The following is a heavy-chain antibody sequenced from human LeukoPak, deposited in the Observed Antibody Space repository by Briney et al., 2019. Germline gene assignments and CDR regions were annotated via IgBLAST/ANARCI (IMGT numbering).Heavy chain of an antibody. CDR2: INPNRGGT. CDR1: GGTFSSYS. V-gene: IGHV1-2*02. J-gene: IGHJ5*02. Sequence: ASVKVSCKASGGTFSSYSFSWVRQAPGQGLEWVGWINPNRGGTRYAQKFQGRVTMTRDTSIDTAYMELSSLRSDDTAVYYCARGTGSSWFDPWGQGTLSPSPQ. CDR3: ARGTGSSWFDP. D-gene: IGHD6-13*01.